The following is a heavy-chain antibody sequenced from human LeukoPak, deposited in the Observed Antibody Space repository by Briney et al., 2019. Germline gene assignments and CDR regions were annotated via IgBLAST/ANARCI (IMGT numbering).Heavy chain of an antibody. CDR1: GGSSGGYC. CDR3: ARGRVVVVAASYYYGMDV. V-gene: IGHV4-34*01. Sequence: PSETLCLTCAVYGGSSGGYCWSWIRQPPGKGLEWMGEINHIGSTNYNQHLKSRVTISVDTSKNQFSLKLSSVRAADTAVYYCARGRVVVVAASYYYGMDVWGQGTTVTVSS. J-gene: IGHJ6*02. CDR2: INHIGST. D-gene: IGHD2-15*01.